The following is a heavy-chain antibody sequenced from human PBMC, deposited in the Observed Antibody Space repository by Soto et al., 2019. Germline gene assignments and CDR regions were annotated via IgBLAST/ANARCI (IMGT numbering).Heavy chain of an antibody. CDR2: IYYSGSA. J-gene: IGHJ4*02. Sequence: SETLSLTCTVSGDSVSSGGAYWSWIRQHPGKGLEWIGYIYYSGSANYTPSLKSRLTISLDTSQNQVSLRLSSVTAADTAVYYCARLKSRYYKIISYSFYYWGRGTLVTVSS. V-gene: IGHV4-31*03. CDR1: GDSVSSGGAY. D-gene: IGHD3-10*01. CDR3: ARLKSRYYKIISYSFYY.